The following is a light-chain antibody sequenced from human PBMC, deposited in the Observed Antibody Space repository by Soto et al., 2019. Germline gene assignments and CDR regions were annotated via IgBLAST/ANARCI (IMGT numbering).Light chain of an antibody. CDR2: AEA. V-gene: IGKV1-27*01. Sequence: DIQMTQSPSSLSSSAGDRVTITCRASQGISNYLAWYQQKPGKVPKRLLYAEATLQSGDPSRCSGSGSGTDFTLTISSLQPEDVATYCCQKYNSAPLTFGGGTKVEIK. CDR3: QKYNSAPLT. CDR1: QGISNY. J-gene: IGKJ4*01.